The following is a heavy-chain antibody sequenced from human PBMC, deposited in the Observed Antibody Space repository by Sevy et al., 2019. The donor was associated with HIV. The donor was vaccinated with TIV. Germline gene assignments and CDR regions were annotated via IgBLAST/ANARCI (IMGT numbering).Heavy chain of an antibody. D-gene: IGHD2-15*01. CDR2: FAPQYGET. CDR3: TTVGLRCYSGSSSYQGDWFDP. J-gene: IGHJ5*02. Sequence: ASVKVSCKVSGYTLTKLSIHWVRQAPGKGLEWMGEFAPQYGETIYAQRFQGRLTMTEDTSPDTAFMELSSLTSEDTAIYYCTTVGLRCYSGSSSYQGDWFDPWGQGTLVTVSS. V-gene: IGHV1-24*01. CDR1: GYTLTKLS.